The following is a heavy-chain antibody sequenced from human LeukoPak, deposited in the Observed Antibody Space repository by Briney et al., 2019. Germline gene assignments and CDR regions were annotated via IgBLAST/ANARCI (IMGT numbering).Heavy chain of an antibody. CDR2: INHSGST. CDR1: GGSFSGYY. Sequence: SETLSLTCAVYGGSFSGYYWSWIRQPPGEGLEWIGEINHSGSTNYNPSLKSRVTISVDTSKNQFSLKLSSVTAADTAVYYCARVRSRGYWGQGTLVTVSS. J-gene: IGHJ4*02. V-gene: IGHV4-34*01. CDR3: ARVRSRGY. D-gene: IGHD3-16*01.